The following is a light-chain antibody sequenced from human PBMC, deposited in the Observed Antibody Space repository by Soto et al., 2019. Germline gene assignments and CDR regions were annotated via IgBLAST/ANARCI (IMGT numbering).Light chain of an antibody. J-gene: IGKJ1*01. CDR3: QQSYSTTWT. CDR2: GVS. Sequence: EIVMTQSPATLSVSPGERATLSCRASQSVSSNLAWYQQKPGQAPRPLIYGVSSRATGIPDRFSGSGSGTDFTLTISSLQPEDFATYSCQQSYSTTWTFGQGTKVDI. CDR1: QSVSSN. V-gene: IGKV3D-15*01.